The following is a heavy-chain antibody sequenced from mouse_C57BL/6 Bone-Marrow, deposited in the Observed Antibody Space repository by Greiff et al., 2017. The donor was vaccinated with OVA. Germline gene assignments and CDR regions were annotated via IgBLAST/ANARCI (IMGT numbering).Heavy chain of an antibody. CDR2: IYPGSGST. D-gene: IGHD2-4*01. CDR3: ARGSDYDYPFYAMDY. V-gene: IGHV1-55*01. CDR1: GYTFTSYW. Sequence: QVQLQQSGAELVKPGASVKMSCKASGYTFTSYWITWVKQRPGPGLEWIGDIYPGSGSTNYNEKFKSKATLTVDTSSSTAYMQLSSLTSEDSAVYYCARGSDYDYPFYAMDYWGQGTSVTVAS. J-gene: IGHJ4*01.